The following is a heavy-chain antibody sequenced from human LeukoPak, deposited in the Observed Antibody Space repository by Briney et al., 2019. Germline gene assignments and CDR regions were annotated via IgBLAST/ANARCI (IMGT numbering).Heavy chain of an antibody. CDR1: GGSISSYY. V-gene: IGHV4-59*01. Sequence: PSETLSLTCTVSGGSISSYYWSWIRQPPGKGLEWIGYIYYSGSTNYNPSLKSRVTISVDTSKNQFSLKLSSVTAADTAVYYCARVGGWHDRWFDPWGQGTLVTVSS. CDR3: ARVGGWHDRWFDP. J-gene: IGHJ5*02. CDR2: IYYSGST. D-gene: IGHD6-19*01.